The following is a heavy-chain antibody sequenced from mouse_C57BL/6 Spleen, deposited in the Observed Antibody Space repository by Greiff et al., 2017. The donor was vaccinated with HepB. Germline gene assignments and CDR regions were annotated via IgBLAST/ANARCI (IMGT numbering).Heavy chain of an antibody. J-gene: IGHJ1*03. CDR3: ARGGNWYSDV. V-gene: IGHV1-54*01. CDR2: INPGSGGT. D-gene: IGHD1-1*01. CDR1: GYAFTNYL. Sequence: VQLQQSGAELVRPGTSVKVSCKASGYAFTNYLIEWVKQRPGQGLEWIGVINPGSGGTNYNEKFKGKATLTADKSSSTAYMQLSSLTSEDSAVYFCARGGNWYSDVWGTGTTVTVSS.